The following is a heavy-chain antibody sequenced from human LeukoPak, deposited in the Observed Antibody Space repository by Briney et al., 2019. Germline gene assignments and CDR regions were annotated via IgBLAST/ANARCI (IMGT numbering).Heavy chain of an antibody. Sequence: ASVKVSCKASGYTFTSYGISWVRQAPGQGLEWMGWISAYNGNTNYAQKLQGRVTMTTDTSTSTAYMELRSLRSDDTAVYYCARVEGDLGYCSSTSRLNFDYWGQGTLVTVSS. CDR1: GYTFTSYG. CDR3: ARVEGDLGYCSSTSRLNFDY. J-gene: IGHJ4*02. D-gene: IGHD2-2*01. V-gene: IGHV1-18*01. CDR2: ISAYNGNT.